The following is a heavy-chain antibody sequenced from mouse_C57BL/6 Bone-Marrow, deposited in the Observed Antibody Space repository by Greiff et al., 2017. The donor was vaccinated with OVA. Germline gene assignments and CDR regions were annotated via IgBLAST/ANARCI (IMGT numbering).Heavy chain of an antibody. V-gene: IGHV2-2*01. CDR2: IWSGGGT. CDR1: GFSLTSYG. Sequence: VKLMESGPGLVQPSQSLSITCTVSGFSLTSYGVHWVRQSPGKGLEWLGVIWSGGGTDYNAAFISRLSISKDNSKSQVFFKMNSLQADDTAIYYCARKDDYYGSSSLYAMDYWGQGTSVTVSS. D-gene: IGHD1-1*01. CDR3: ARKDDYYGSSSLYAMDY. J-gene: IGHJ4*01.